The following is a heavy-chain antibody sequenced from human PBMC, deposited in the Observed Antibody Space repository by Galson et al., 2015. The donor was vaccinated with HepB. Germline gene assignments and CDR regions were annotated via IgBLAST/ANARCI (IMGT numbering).Heavy chain of an antibody. CDR1: GPTFSSYS. CDR2: VWYEGSNK. Sequence: SLRLSCAASGPTFSSYSMHWVRQAPGKGLGWVAVVWYEGSNKYYADSVKGRFTISRDNSKNTLYLQMNSLRAEDTAVYYCARDSGYAFDIWGQGTMVTVSS. CDR3: ARDSGYAFDI. V-gene: IGHV3-33*08. D-gene: IGHD6-25*01. J-gene: IGHJ3*02.